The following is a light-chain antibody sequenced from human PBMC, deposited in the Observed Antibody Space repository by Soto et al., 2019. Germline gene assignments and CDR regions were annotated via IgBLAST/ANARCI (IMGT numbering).Light chain of an antibody. V-gene: IGKV1-9*01. CDR3: QQLICYPVT. J-gene: IGKJ4*01. CDR2: AAS. Sequence: DIQLTQSPSFLSASVGDRVTITCRASQGISSYLAWYQQKPGKAPKLLIYAASTSRRWAPSRFSGGGSGTDFTLTISSLQTEDFATDFCQQLICYPVTFGGGTKVEIK. CDR1: QGISSY.